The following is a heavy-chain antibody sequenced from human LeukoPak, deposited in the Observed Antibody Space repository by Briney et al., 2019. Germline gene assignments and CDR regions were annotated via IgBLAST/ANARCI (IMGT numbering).Heavy chain of an antibody. D-gene: IGHD3-9*01. CDR1: GYTFTSYG. V-gene: IGHV1-18*01. Sequence: GASVKVSCKASGYTFTSYGSSWVRQAPGQGLEWMGWISAYNGNTNYAQKLQGRVTMTTDTSTSTAYMELRSLRSDDTAVYYCARDPQSTSDYDILTDNYYYYGMDVWGQGTTVTVSS. J-gene: IGHJ6*02. CDR2: ISAYNGNT. CDR3: ARDPQSTSDYDILTDNYYYYGMDV.